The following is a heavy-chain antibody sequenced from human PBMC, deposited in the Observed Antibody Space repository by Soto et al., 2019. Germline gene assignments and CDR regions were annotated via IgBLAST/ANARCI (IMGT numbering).Heavy chain of an antibody. CDR1: SGSISSSNW. J-gene: IGHJ6*03. D-gene: IGHD6-19*01. V-gene: IGHV4-4*02. CDR2: IYHSGST. Sequence: SETLSLTCAVSSGSISSSNWWSWVRQPPGKGLEWIGEIYHSGSTNYNPSLKSRVTISVDKSKNQFSLKLSSVTAADTAVYYCARDGGQWLVPGRYYYMDVWGKGTTVTVSS. CDR3: ARDGGQWLVPGRYYYMDV.